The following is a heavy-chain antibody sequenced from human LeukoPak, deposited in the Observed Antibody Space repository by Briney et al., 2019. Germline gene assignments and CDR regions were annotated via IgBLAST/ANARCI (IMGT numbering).Heavy chain of an antibody. CDR1: GYTFTGYY. J-gene: IGHJ4*02. CDR3: ARDHRRGYSGYSAY. CDR2: INPNSGGT. D-gene: IGHD5-12*01. Sequence: ASVKVSCKASGYTFTGYYMHWVRQAPGQGLEWMGWINPNSGGTNYAQKFQGRVTMTRDTSISTAYMELSRLRSDDTAVYYRARDHRRGYSGYSAYWGQGTLVTVSS. V-gene: IGHV1-2*02.